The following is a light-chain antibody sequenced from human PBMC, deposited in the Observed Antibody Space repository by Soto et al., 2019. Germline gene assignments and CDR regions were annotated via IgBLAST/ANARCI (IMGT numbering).Light chain of an antibody. CDR3: QHYDETPLT. CDR1: QSVNSRN. Sequence: EVVLTQSPGTLSLSPGERAILSCRAWQSVNSRNLAWYQQKHGQAPRLLISGASTRATGIPDRFSGSGSGTDFTLIIDRLEAEDFAVYYCQHYDETPLTLGGGTKVEI. V-gene: IGKV3-20*01. CDR2: GAS. J-gene: IGKJ4*01.